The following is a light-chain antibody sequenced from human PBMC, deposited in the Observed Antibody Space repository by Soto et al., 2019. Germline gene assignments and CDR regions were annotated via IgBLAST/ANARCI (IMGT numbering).Light chain of an antibody. Sequence: DIVMTQSPDSLAVSLGERATINCKSSQSVLYSSNNKNYLAWYQQQPGQPPKLLIYWASTRESGVPDRFSGSVSGTDFTLTISSLQAADVAVYYCQQYSSTLSLTVGGGTKVEIK. V-gene: IGKV4-1*01. CDR3: QQYSSTLSLT. CDR2: WAS. J-gene: IGKJ4*01. CDR1: QSVLYSSNNKNY.